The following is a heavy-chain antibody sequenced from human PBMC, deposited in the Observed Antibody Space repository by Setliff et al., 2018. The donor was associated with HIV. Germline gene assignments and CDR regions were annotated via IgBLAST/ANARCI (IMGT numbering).Heavy chain of an antibody. CDR2: VYFTGST. CDR3: ARSLSYSSSFSYYYYSMDV. Sequence: PSETLSLTCSVSGGSISPSRDYWGWICQPPGKGLEWSGSVYFTGSTYYNPSLKSRVTISVDAAKTQFSLKLSSVTAADTAVYYCARSLSYSSSFSYYYYSMDVWGHGATVTVSS. J-gene: IGHJ6*02. V-gene: IGHV4-39*01. CDR1: GGSISPSRDY. D-gene: IGHD6-6*01.